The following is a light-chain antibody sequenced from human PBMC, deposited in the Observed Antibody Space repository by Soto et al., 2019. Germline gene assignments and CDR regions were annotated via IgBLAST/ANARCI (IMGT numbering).Light chain of an antibody. J-gene: IGLJ1*01. V-gene: IGLV1-40*01. Sequence: QAVVTQPPSVSGAPGQRVTISCTGTSSNIGAGYDVHWYQQLPGTAPKLLIYGNNNRPSGVPDRFSGSMSGTSASLAITGLQAEDEADYYCQSYDSSLSDSFVFGTGTKLTVL. CDR2: GNN. CDR3: QSYDSSLSDSFV. CDR1: SSNIGAGYD.